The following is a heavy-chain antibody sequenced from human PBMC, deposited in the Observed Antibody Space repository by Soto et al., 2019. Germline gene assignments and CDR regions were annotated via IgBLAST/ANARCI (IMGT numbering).Heavy chain of an antibody. V-gene: IGHV3-23*01. CDR3: ATASLYRNYAPYYFDY. D-gene: IGHD4-4*01. Sequence: EVQLLESGGGLVQPGGSLRLSCAASGFTFSSYAMSWVRQAPGKGLEWVSAISGSGGSTYYADSVKGRFTISRDNSKNTLYLQKNSLRAEDTALEYCATASLYRNYAPYYFDYWGQGTLVTVSS. CDR2: ISGSGGST. J-gene: IGHJ4*02. CDR1: GFTFSSYA.